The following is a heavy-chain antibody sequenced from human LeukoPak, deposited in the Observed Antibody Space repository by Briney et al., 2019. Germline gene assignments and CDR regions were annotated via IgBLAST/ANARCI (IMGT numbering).Heavy chain of an antibody. CDR2: IKQDGSEK. CDR3: ARVRCSSNSCFPDY. CDR1: GFTFSTYW. V-gene: IGHV3-7*01. D-gene: IGHD2-2*01. Sequence: GGSLRLSCAASGFTFSTYWMSWVRQAPGKGLEWVANIKQDGSEKYYVDSVKGRFTISRDNAKNPLFLQMNSLRAEDTAVYYCARVRCSSNSCFPDYWGQGTLVTVSS. J-gene: IGHJ4*02.